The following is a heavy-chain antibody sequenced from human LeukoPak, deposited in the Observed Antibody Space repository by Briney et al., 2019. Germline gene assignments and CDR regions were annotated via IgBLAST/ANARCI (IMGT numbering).Heavy chain of an antibody. J-gene: IGHJ3*01. Sequence: SETLSLTRSVSGYSISSGYYWGWIRQPPGKGLEWIGNIYHSGSTYYNPSLKSRVTTSVETSKNQFSLRLSSVTAADTAVYYCARYSSGFDAFDFWGQGTMVTVSS. D-gene: IGHD3-22*01. CDR1: GYSISSGYY. CDR2: IYHSGST. CDR3: ARYSSGFDAFDF. V-gene: IGHV4-38-2*01.